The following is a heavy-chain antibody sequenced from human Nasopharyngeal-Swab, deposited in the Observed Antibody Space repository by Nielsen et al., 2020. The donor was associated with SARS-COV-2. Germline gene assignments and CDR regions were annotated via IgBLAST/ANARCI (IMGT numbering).Heavy chain of an antibody. D-gene: IGHD5-18*01. Sequence: GESLKISCAASGFTFSDSAIHWVRQASGKGLEWGGRIRHKGNTYATAYAASVKGRFIIFRDDPTNTAYLQMKSLRAEDTAVYYCAKAELTAMVDYYYYYGMDVWGQGTTVTVSS. V-gene: IGHV3-73*01. J-gene: IGHJ6*02. CDR3: AKAELTAMVDYYYYYGMDV. CDR1: GFTFSDSA. CDR2: IRHKGNTYAT.